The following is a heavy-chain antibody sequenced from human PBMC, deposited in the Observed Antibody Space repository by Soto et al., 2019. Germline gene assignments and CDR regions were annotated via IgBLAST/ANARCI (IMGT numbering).Heavy chain of an antibody. V-gene: IGHV4-59*08. CDR3: ARTVLGPDLLADSFVDYYYYMTS. Sequence: QVQLQESGPGQVRPSETLSLTCTVSGGSISNFYWSWIRQPPGKGLEWIGYVYYTGSTSYNPSLKRRVTFSADSSRGQFSLRLNSVTAADPAVYYCARTVLGPDLLADSFVDYYYYMTSGAKGPRSPSP. D-gene: IGHD3-9*01. CDR2: VYYTGST. CDR1: GGSISNFY. J-gene: IGHJ6*03.